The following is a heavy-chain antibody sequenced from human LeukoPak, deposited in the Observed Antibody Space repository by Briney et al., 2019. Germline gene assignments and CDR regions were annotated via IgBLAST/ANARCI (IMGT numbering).Heavy chain of an antibody. V-gene: IGHV3-74*01. J-gene: IGHJ4*02. CDR2: INSDGST. Sequence: GGSLRLTCAASGVSFSSYWMYWVRQAPGKGLVWVSRINSDGSTSYGDSVKGRFTISRDNAKNTLYLQMNSLRADDTAVYYCATRGYNFEFDYWGQGTLVTVSS. CDR3: ATRGYNFEFDY. CDR1: GVSFSSYW. D-gene: IGHD5-18*01.